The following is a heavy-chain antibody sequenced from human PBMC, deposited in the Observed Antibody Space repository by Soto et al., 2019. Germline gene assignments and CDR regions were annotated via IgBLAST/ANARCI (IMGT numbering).Heavy chain of an antibody. J-gene: IGHJ4*02. CDR1: GFTFSNYA. Sequence: EVQLLESGGGLVQPGGSLRLSCAASGFTFSNYAMSWVRQAPGKGLEWVSVICGSGGYTYYADSVKGRFTISRDNSKNTLYLQMSSLRAEDTAVYYCARKVSSGCYTALDYWGQGTLVTVSS. CDR2: ICGSGGYT. CDR3: ARKVSSGCYTALDY. V-gene: IGHV3-23*01. D-gene: IGHD2-2*02.